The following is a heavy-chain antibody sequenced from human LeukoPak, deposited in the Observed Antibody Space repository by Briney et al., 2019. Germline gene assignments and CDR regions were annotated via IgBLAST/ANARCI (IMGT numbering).Heavy chain of an antibody. CDR2: IRNKASGYTT. Sequence: GGSLRLSCAASGFTFSDHYMDWVRQAPGQGLEWIGLIRNKASGYTTVYAASMRGRFTISRDDSKNSVYLQMDSLKNEDTAVYYCGDLGSAGTDHWGQGALVTASS. V-gene: IGHV3-72*01. J-gene: IGHJ4*02. D-gene: IGHD3-10*01. CDR3: GDLGSAGTDH. CDR1: GFTFSDHY.